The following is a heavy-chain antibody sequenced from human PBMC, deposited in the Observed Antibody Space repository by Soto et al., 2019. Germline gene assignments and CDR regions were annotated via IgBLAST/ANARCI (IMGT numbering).Heavy chain of an antibody. CDR3: ARHIAVSGTRGFDF. Sequence: QVQLQESGPGLMKPSGTLSLTCAVSGGSISTNWWSWVRQPSGKGLEWIGEIYHSGAPNYNPSLKYRVTMSVDKSQNHLSLNLNAVTAADTAVYYCARHIAVSGTRGFDFWGHGTLVTVSS. CDR2: IYHSGAP. D-gene: IGHD6-19*01. CDR1: GGSISTNW. V-gene: IGHV4-4*02. J-gene: IGHJ4*01.